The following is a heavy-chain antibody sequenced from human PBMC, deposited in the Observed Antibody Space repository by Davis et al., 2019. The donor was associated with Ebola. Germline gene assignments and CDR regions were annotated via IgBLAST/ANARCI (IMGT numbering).Heavy chain of an antibody. J-gene: IGHJ4*02. CDR1: GFSFSTYG. CDR3: ARERDGSGWGRFDH. V-gene: IGHV3-33*01. Sequence: GESLKISCAASGFSFSTYGMHWVRPAPGKGLEWVAIIWYDGSYKYYADPVKGRFTISRENSKNTMYLQMNSLRAEDTGFYYCARERDGSGWGRFDHWGQGTLVTVSS. D-gene: IGHD6-19*01. CDR2: IWYDGSYK.